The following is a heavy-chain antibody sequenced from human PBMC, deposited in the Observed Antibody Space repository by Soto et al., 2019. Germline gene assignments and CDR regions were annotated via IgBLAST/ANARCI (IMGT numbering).Heavy chain of an antibody. V-gene: IGHV4-39*01. CDR2: IYYSGST. CDR1: DVSISSSFYY. D-gene: IGHD6-13*01. J-gene: IGHJ4*02. Sequence: QLQLQESGPGLVKPSETLSLTCTVSDVSISSSFYYWGWSRQPPGKGLEWIGGIYYSGSTYYTPSLKSLVTISVDTSKNQFSLRLSSVTAADTAVYYCASPYSSSWNFDYWGQGTLVTVSS. CDR3: ASPYSSSWNFDY.